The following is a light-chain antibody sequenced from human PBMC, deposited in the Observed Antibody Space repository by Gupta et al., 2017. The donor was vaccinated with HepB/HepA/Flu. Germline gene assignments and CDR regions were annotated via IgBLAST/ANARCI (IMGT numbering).Light chain of an antibody. J-gene: IGLJ3*02. CDR3: AAWDDSLNGWV. CDR2: SNN. Sequence: SVLTQPPPASGTPGQRVTISSAGRSSNIGRNTVNWFQQLPGTAPKLLVYSNNQRPSGVPDRFSGSKSATSASLAISGLQAEDEADYYCAAWDDSLNGWVFGGGTKLTVL. V-gene: IGLV1-44*01. CDR1: SSNIGRNT.